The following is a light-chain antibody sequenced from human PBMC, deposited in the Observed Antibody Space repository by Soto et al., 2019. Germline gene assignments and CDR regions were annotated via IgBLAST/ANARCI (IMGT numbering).Light chain of an antibody. CDR2: SAS. CDR3: QKSNSAPFT. V-gene: IGKV1-27*01. CDR1: HDISNY. Sequence: DIQMTQSPPSLSASVGDRVTITCRASHDISNYLAWYQQKPGKVPNLLIYSASTLQSGVPSRFSGSGSGTDFTLTISSLQPEDGATYYCQKSNSAPFTFGPGTRVDIK. J-gene: IGKJ3*01.